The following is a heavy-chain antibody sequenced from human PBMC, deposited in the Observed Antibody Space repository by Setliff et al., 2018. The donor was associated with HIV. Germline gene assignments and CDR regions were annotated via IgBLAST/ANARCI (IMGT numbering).Heavy chain of an antibody. Sequence: ASVKVSCKTSGYIFIRYYIFWVRQAPGQGLEWMGNINPHTGVTRYAEKFQGRVTMTRDTSISTIYMELSRLRSDDTAVYYCARDNVRGPTNAMDVWGQGTTVTVSS. V-gene: IGHV1-2*02. CDR2: INPHTGVT. D-gene: IGHD3-10*01. CDR3: ARDNVRGPTNAMDV. J-gene: IGHJ6*02. CDR1: GYIFIRYY.